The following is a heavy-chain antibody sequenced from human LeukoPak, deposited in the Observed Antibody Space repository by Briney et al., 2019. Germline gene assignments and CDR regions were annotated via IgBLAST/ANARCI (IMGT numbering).Heavy chain of an antibody. V-gene: IGHV4-59*01. CDR1: GGSISSYY. Sequence: SETLSLTCTVSGGSISSYYWSWIRQPPGKGLEWIGCIYYSGSTNYNPSLKSRVTISVDTSKNQFSLKLSSVTAADTAVYYCARGYYDILTGVNWFDPWGQGTLVTVSS. D-gene: IGHD3-9*01. CDR3: ARGYYDILTGVNWFDP. CDR2: IYYSGST. J-gene: IGHJ5*02.